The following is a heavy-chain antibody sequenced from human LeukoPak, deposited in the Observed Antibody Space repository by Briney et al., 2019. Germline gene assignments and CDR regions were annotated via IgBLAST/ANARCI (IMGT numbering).Heavy chain of an antibody. CDR3: ARAGGGTYSGAFDI. V-gene: IGHV3-53*01. J-gene: IGHJ3*02. D-gene: IGHD1-1*01. Sequence: GGSLRLSCAASGFTVSSNYMNWVRQAPGKGLEWVSVIYSDGSTYYADFVKGRFTISRDNSKNTLYLQMKSLRAEDTAVYYCARAGGGTYSGAFDIWGQGTMVTVSS. CDR1: GFTVSSNY. CDR2: IYSDGST.